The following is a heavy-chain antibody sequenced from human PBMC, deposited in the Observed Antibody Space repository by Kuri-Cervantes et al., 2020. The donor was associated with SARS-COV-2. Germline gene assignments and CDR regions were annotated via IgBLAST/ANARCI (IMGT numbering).Heavy chain of an antibody. CDR2: IWYDGSNK. CDR1: GFTFSSYG. V-gene: IGHV3-33*08. J-gene: IGHJ6*02. D-gene: IGHD1-7*01. Sequence: GESLKISCAASGFTFSSYGMHWVRQAPGKGLEWVAIIWYDGSNKYYADSVKGRFTISRDNSKNTLYLQMNSLRAEDTAVYYCARDPNALNYYYYYYGMDVWGQGTTVTVSS. CDR3: ARDPNALNYYYYYYGMDV.